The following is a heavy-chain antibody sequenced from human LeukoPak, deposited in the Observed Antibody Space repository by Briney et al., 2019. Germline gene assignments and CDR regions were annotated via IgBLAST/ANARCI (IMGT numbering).Heavy chain of an antibody. V-gene: IGHV1-2*02. D-gene: IGHD6-19*01. CDR2: INPNSGGT. Sequence: ASVKVSCKASGYTFTGYYMHWVRQAPGQGLEWMGWINPNSGGTNYAQKFQGRVTMTRDTFTSTVYMQLSSLRSEDTAVHYCARDYSGRSQALDYWGQGTLVTVSS. CDR3: ARDYSGRSQALDY. CDR1: GYTFTGYY. J-gene: IGHJ4*02.